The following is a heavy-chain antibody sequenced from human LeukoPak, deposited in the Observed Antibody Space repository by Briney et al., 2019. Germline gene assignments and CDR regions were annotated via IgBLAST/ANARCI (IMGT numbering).Heavy chain of an antibody. V-gene: IGHV3-48*03. CDR2: ISSSGSTI. Sequence: GGSLRLSCAASEFTFTSYEMNWVRQAPGKGLEWVSYISSSGSTIYYADSVKGRFTISRDNAKNSLYLQMNSLRAEDTAVYYCARDGEEYCSSTSCYFDPWGQGTLVTVSS. J-gene: IGHJ5*02. D-gene: IGHD2-2*01. CDR1: EFTFTSYE. CDR3: ARDGEEYCSSTSCYFDP.